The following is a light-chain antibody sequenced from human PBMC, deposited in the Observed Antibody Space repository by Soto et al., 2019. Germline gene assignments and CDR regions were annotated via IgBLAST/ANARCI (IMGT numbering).Light chain of an antibody. CDR2: DAS. Sequence: EIVLTQSPATLSLSPGERATLSCRASQSVSSYLAWYQQKPGQAPRLLIYDASTRATGIPARFSGSGSGTEFTLTISSLEPEDFAVYYCQQRSNWPYTFGQGTKLEIK. CDR1: QSVSSY. CDR3: QQRSNWPYT. V-gene: IGKV3-11*01. J-gene: IGKJ2*01.